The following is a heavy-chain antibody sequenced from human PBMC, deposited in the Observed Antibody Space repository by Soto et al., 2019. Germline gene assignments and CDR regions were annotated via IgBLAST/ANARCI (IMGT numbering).Heavy chain of an antibody. D-gene: IGHD3-10*01. V-gene: IGHV1-18*01. Sequence: QVRLVQSGAAVKKPGASVKVSCKASGYSFTSYGVSWVRQARGQGREWMGWISAYNGNTNYAQKLQGRVTMTTDTSTSTAYMELRSERSDNTAVYCCARDNGFGESDVWGQGTTVTVSS. CDR3: ARDNGFGESDV. CDR1: GYSFTSYG. J-gene: IGHJ6*02. CDR2: ISAYNGNT.